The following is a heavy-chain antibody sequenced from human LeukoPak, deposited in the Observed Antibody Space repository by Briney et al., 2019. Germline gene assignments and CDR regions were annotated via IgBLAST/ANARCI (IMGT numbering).Heavy chain of an antibody. Sequence: PGGSLRLSCAASGFSFSNYAMSWARQAPGKGLEWVSGLSGNGERTHYADSVKGRFTISRDNSKNTLYLQMNSLRAEDTALYFCAKRDYYDSSGYSPLFDNWGQGILVTVSS. V-gene: IGHV3-23*01. D-gene: IGHD3-22*01. CDR1: GFSFSNYA. J-gene: IGHJ4*02. CDR2: LSGNGERT. CDR3: AKRDYYDSSGYSPLFDN.